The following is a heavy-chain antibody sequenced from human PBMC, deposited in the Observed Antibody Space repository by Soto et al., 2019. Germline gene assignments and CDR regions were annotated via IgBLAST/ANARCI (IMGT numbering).Heavy chain of an antibody. CDR2: INPSGGST. CDR1: GYTFTSYY. V-gene: IGHV1-46*01. CDR3: ARAHLRWYSNYERTISYFDY. D-gene: IGHD4-4*01. J-gene: IGHJ4*02. Sequence: ASVKVSCKASGYTFTSYYMHWVRQAPGQGLEWMGIINPSGGSTSYAQKFQGRVTMTRDTSTSTVYMELSSLRSEDTAVYYCARAHLRWYSNYERTISYFDYWGQGXLVTVYS.